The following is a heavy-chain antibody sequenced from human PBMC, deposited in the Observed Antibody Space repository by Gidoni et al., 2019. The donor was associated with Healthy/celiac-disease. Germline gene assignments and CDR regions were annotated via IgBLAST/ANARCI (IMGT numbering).Heavy chain of an antibody. D-gene: IGHD2-21*01. CDR2: IYYSGST. CDR3: ARDRSVEVEENEEYGMDV. V-gene: IGHV4-39*07. J-gene: IGHJ6*02. CDR1: GVSTSSSSDY. Sequence: QLQLQESGPGLVKPSETLSLTCTVAGVSTSSSSDYWGWIRQPPGKGLEWIGSIYYSGSTYYNPSLKSRVTISVDTSKNQFSLKLSSVTAADTAGDYCARDRSVEVEENEEYGMDVWGQGTTVTVSS.